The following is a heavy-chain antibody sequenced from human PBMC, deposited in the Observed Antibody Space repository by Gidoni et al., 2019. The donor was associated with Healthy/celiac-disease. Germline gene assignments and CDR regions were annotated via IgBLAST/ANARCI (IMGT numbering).Heavy chain of an antibody. Sequence: MALEWVSAISGSGGSTYYADSVKGRFTISRDNSKNTLYLQMNSLRAEDTAVYYCAKDLWAGADYGDPADYWGQGTLVTVSS. J-gene: IGHJ4*02. CDR2: ISGSGGST. D-gene: IGHD4-17*01. CDR3: AKDLWAGADYGDPADY. V-gene: IGHV3-23*01.